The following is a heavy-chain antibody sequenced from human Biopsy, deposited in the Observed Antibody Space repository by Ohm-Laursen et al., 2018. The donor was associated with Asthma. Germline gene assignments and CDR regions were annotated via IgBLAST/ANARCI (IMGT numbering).Heavy chain of an antibody. CDR3: ARCQVGYSSGWSLLLKKIYYSGMDV. CDR2: VMTGFGTT. Sequence: AVKVSCKAPGGTFSNFAISWARQAPGQGLEGLGGVMTGFGTTNYAQKIQGRVTITADESTSTAYMEVTSLRSEDTAIYYCARCQVGYSSGWSLLLKKIYYSGMDVWGQGTAVTVSS. V-gene: IGHV1-69*01. CDR1: GGTFSNFA. J-gene: IGHJ6*02. D-gene: IGHD6-19*01.